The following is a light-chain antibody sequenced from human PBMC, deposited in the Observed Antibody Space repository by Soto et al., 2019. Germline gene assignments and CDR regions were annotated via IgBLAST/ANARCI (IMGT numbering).Light chain of an antibody. CDR3: QQYNNWPVT. CDR1: QTISTN. CDR2: SAS. V-gene: IGKV3-15*01. Sequence: EIVMTQSPATLSVSPGERATLSCRASQTISTNLAWYQQKRGQSPRLLIYSASTRATGIPARFSGGGSGTEFTLTISSLQSEDFADYYCQQYNNWPVTFGPGTKVEIK. J-gene: IGKJ1*01.